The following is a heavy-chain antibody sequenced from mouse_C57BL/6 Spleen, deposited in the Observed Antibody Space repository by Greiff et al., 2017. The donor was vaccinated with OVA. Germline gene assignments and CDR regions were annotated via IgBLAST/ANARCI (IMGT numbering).Heavy chain of an antibody. CDR2: ISGGGGNT. CDR3: TRYYDSFDY. V-gene: IGHV5-9*01. J-gene: IGHJ2*01. CDR1: GFTFSSYT. Sequence: EVKLVESGGGLVKPGGSLKLSCAASGFTFSSYTMSWVRQTPEKRLEWVATISGGGGNTYYPDSVKGRFTISSDNAKNTLYLQRSSLRSEDTALYYCTRYYDSFDYWGQGTTLTVSS. D-gene: IGHD2-4*01.